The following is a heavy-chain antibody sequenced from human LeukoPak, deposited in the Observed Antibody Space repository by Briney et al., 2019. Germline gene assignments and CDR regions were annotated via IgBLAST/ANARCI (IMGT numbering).Heavy chain of an antibody. Sequence: ASVKVSCKASGYTFTGYYMHWVRQAPGQGLEWMGWINPNSGGTNYAQKFQGRVTMIRNTSISTAYMELSRLRSDDTAVYYCARWGGYCSSTSCYTGFDYWGQGTLVTVSS. CDR3: ARWGGYCSSTSCYTGFDY. CDR2: INPNSGGT. V-gene: IGHV1-2*02. D-gene: IGHD2-2*02. J-gene: IGHJ4*02. CDR1: GYTFTGYY.